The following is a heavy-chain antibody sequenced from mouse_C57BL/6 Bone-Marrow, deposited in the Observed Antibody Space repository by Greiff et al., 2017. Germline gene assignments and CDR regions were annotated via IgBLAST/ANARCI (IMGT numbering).Heavy chain of an antibody. V-gene: IGHV1-55*01. Sequence: QVKLQQPGAELVKPGASVKMSCKASGYTFTSYWITWVKQRPGQGLEWIGDIYPTSGRTNYNEKFKSKAILTVDTSSNTAYMQLSSLTSEDSAVFYCARSGPLGRSFDYWGQGTTLTVSS. D-gene: IGHD4-1*01. CDR2: IYPTSGRT. CDR1: GYTFTSYW. J-gene: IGHJ2*01. CDR3: ARSGPLGRSFDY.